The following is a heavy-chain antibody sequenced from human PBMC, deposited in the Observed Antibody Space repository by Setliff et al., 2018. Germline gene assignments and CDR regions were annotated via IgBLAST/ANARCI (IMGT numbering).Heavy chain of an antibody. CDR1: GGSFSGYY. D-gene: IGHD3-10*01. J-gene: IGHJ4*02. CDR2: INHSGST. CDR3: ARGSARRGYYGSGSYY. Sequence: SETLSLTCAVYGGSFSGYYWSWIRQPPGKGLEWIGEINHSGSTNYNPSLKSRVTISVDTSKNQFSLKLSSVTAADTAVYYCARGSARRGYYGSGSYYRGQGTLVTVSS. V-gene: IGHV4-34*01.